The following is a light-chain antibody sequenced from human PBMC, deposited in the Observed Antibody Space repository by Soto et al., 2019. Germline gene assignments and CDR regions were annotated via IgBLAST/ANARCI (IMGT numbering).Light chain of an antibody. Sequence: ESVLTQSPGTLSLSPGERATLSCRASQTVSNKYLSWFQHKPGQAPRLLIYGASIRATGIPDSFSGSRSGADFTLTIARLEPEDFAVYYCQRFDDSRPAFTFGQGTNLEI. CDR2: GAS. CDR3: QRFDDSRPAFT. J-gene: IGKJ2*01. V-gene: IGKV3-20*01. CDR1: QTVSNKY.